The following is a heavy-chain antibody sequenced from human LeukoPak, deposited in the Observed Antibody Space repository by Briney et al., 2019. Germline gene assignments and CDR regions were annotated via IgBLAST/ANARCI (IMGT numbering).Heavy chain of an antibody. J-gene: IGHJ5*02. V-gene: IGHV1-3*01. CDR3: ARAGIAAAAQYNWFDP. Sequence: KFQGRVTITRDTSASTAYMELSSLRSEDTAMYYCARAGIAAAAQYNWFDPWGQGTLVTVSS. D-gene: IGHD6-13*01.